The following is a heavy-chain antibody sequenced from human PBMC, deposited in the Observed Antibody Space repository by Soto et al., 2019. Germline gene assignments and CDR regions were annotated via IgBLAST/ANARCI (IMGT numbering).Heavy chain of an antibody. Sequence: PSETLSLTCTVSGESISSGDHYWSWVRQSPGEGLEWIGFIYYSGNTYYNPSLKSRVSMSAGTSNNQFSLKLNSVTAADTAVYYCARDAGYCNSVSCYPYNMDVWGQGATVTVSS. CDR1: GESISSGDHY. CDR3: ARDAGYCNSVSCYPYNMDV. CDR2: IYYSGNT. J-gene: IGHJ6*02. D-gene: IGHD2-15*01. V-gene: IGHV4-30-4*01.